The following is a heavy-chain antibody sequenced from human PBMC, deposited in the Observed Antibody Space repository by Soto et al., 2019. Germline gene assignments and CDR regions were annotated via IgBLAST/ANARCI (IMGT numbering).Heavy chain of an antibody. J-gene: IGHJ6*02. D-gene: IGHD1-1*01. CDR3: ARERTGSTSMDV. Sequence: QVQLVQSGAEVKKPGASVKVSCKASGYTFNSYDINWVRQATGQGLEWMGWMNPNRGNTGYAQKFQGRVTMTRNTSISTAYMELTSLRSEDTAVYYCARERTGSTSMDVWGQGTTVTVSS. V-gene: IGHV1-8*01. CDR2: MNPNRGNT. CDR1: GYTFNSYD.